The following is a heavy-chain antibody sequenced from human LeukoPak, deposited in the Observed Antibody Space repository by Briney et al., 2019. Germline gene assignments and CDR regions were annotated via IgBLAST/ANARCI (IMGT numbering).Heavy chain of an antibody. D-gene: IGHD1-26*01. CDR3: ATANALVGATGDAFDI. CDR2: FDPEDGET. Sequence: GASVKVSCKVSGYTLTELSMHWVRQAPGKGLEWMGGFDPEDGETIYAQKFQGRVTMTEDTSTDTAYMELSSLRSEDTAVYYCATANALVGATGDAFDIWGQGTMVTVSS. CDR1: GYTLTELS. V-gene: IGHV1-24*01. J-gene: IGHJ3*02.